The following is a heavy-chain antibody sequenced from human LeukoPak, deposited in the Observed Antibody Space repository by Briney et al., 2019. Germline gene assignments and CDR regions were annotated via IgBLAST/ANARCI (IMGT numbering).Heavy chain of an antibody. V-gene: IGHV3-23*01. CDR3: ENRGVGYFYMDV. D-gene: IGHD2-15*01. CDR1: GFTFRNFA. J-gene: IGHJ6*03. CDR2: ISISGDNK. Sequence: GGSLRLSCAASGFTFRNFAMTWVRQAPGRGLEWVSGISISGDNKYYADSVKGRFTISRDNSKNTLYLQMNSLRAEDTAVYVCENRGVGYFYMDVWGKGTTVTVSS.